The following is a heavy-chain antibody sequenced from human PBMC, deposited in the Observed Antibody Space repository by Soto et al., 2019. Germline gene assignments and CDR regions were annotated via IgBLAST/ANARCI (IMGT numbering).Heavy chain of an antibody. CDR1: GYTFTDYY. V-gene: IGHV1-46*03. D-gene: IGHD2-21*02. J-gene: IGHJ3*02. CDR2: INASGGTT. Sequence: ASVKVSCKASGYTFTDYYMHWVRQAPGQGLEWMGIINASGGTTNYAQKFQGRVTMTRDTSTSTVYMELSSLRSEDTAVYYCSRVVSVVLTAPWSFNIWG. CDR3: SRVVSVVLTAPWSFNI.